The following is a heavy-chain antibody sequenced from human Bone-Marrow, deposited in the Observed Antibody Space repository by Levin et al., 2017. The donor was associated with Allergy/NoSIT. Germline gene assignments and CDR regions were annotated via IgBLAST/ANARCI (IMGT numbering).Heavy chain of an antibody. V-gene: IGHV3-23*01. CDR2: ISGSGGST. CDR3: AREQFEYYFDY. CDR1: GFTFSSYA. J-gene: IGHJ4*02. Sequence: GESLKISCAASGFTFSSYAMSWVRQAPGKGLEWVSAISGSGGSTYYADSVKGRFTISRDNSKNTLYLQMNSLRAEDTAVYYCAREQFEYYFDYWGQGTLVTVSS. D-gene: IGHD3-16*01.